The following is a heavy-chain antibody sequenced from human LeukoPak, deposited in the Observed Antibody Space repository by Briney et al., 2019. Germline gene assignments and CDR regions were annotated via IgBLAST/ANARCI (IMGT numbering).Heavy chain of an antibody. CDR2: IYYSGST. V-gene: IGHV4-39*01. D-gene: IGHD6-13*01. Sequence: PSETLSLTCTVSGGSISSSSYYWGWIRQPPGKGLEWIGSIYYSGSTYYNPSLKSRVTISVDTSENQFSLKLSSVTAADTAVYYCARHSIAAADTIDYWGQGTLVTVSS. CDR1: GGSISSSSYY. J-gene: IGHJ4*02. CDR3: ARHSIAAADTIDY.